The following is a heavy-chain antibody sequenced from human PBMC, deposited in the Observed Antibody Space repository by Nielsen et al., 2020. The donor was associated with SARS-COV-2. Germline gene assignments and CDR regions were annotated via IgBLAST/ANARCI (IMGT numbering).Heavy chain of an antibody. CDR1: GYTFTSYD. D-gene: IGHD3-16*01. V-gene: IGHV1-8*01. CDR3: ASSVGAYYYYGMDV. Sequence: ASVKVSCKASGYTFTSYDINWVRQATGQGLEWMGWMNPNSGNTGYAQKFQGRVAMTRNTSISTAHMELSSLRSEDTAVYYCASSVGAYYYYGMDVWGQGTTVTVSS. CDR2: MNPNSGNT. J-gene: IGHJ6*02.